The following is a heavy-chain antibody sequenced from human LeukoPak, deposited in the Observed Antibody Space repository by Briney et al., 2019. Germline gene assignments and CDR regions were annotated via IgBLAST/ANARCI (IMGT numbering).Heavy chain of an antibody. CDR1: GFTFSSYS. V-gene: IGHV3-30*04. CDR3: ARGATNDFWTGYGWFDP. J-gene: IGHJ5*02. D-gene: IGHD3/OR15-3a*01. CDR2: TSYDEESK. Sequence: PGRSLRLSCAASGFTFSSYSMHWVRQAPGKGLEWVAVTSYDEESKFYAVSVKGRFTISRDNSKNSLYLQMNSLRTEDTAAYYCARGATNDFWTGYGWFDPWGQGTMVAVSS.